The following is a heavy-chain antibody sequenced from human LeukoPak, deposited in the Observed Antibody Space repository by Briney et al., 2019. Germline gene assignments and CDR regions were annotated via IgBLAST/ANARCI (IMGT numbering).Heavy chain of an antibody. V-gene: IGHV3-7*01. CDR1: GLTFSSYW. CDR3: ARDLGLSGYDLLDY. D-gene: IGHD5-12*01. J-gene: IGHJ4*02. Sequence: GGSLRLSCAASGLTFSSYWMTWVCQAPGKGLEWVANIKLDGTEKYYVDSVKGRFTISRDNAKNSLDLQMNSLRVEDTAVYYCARDLGLSGYDLLDYWGQGTMVTVSS. CDR2: IKLDGTEK.